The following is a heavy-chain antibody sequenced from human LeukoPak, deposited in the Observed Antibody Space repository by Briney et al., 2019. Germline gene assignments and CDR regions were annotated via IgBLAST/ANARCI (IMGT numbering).Heavy chain of an antibody. Sequence: SETLSLTCAVYGGSFSGYYWSWIRQPPGKGLEWIGEINHSGSTNYNPSLKSRVTISVDTSENQFSLKLSSVTAADTAVYYCARRYGSGSPFDYWGQGTLVTVSS. V-gene: IGHV4-34*01. CDR1: GGSFSGYY. J-gene: IGHJ4*02. CDR2: INHSGST. D-gene: IGHD3-10*01. CDR3: ARRYGSGSPFDY.